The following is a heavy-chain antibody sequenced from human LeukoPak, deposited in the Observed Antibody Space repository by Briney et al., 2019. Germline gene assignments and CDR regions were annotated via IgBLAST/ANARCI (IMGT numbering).Heavy chain of an antibody. V-gene: IGHV4-59*05. CDR2: IYYSGST. D-gene: IGHD3-16*01. J-gene: IGHJ4*02. CDR1: GGSISSYY. Sequence: SETLSLTCTVSGGSISSYYWSWIRQPAGKGLEWIGSIYYSGSTYYSPSLKSRVTISVDTSKNQFSLRLSSVTAADTAVYYCARRVSGGPFDSWGQGTLVTVSS. CDR3: ARRVSGGPFDS.